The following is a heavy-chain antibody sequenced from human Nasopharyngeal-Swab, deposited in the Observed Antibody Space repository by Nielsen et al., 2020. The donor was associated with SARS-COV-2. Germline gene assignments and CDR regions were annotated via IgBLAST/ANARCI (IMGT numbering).Heavy chain of an antibody. Sequence: SETLSLPFSVSGGSFNGFYWNWIRQAPGKGLGGIGQINHNERTNYNPSLKSRIAMLVDTSNNQVSLKVSSVSAGDTAVYYCARAGRVGDAYTGLDVWGPGTTVTVSS. CDR3: ARAGRVGDAYTGLDV. V-gene: IGHV4-34*01. D-gene: IGHD5-24*01. CDR1: GGSFNGFY. CDR2: INHNERT. J-gene: IGHJ6*02.